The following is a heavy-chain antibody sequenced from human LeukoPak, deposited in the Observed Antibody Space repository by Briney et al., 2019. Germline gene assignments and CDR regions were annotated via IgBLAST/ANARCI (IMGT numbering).Heavy chain of an antibody. D-gene: IGHD3-10*01. J-gene: IGHJ4*02. CDR1: GYTFTSYD. Sequence: ASVKVSCKASGYTFTSYDINWVRQATGQGLEWMGWTNPDSGNTGFAQKFQGRITMTRNTSISTAYMEPSGLRSEDTAVYYCARGGVREIQKIDYWGQGTLVTVSS. V-gene: IGHV1-8*01. CDR2: TNPDSGNT. CDR3: ARGGVREIQKIDY.